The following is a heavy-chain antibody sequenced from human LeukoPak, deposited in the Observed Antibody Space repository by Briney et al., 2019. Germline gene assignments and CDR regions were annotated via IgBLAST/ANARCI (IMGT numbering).Heavy chain of an antibody. CDR3: AKAFRKMDAFDI. CDR2: ISGSGGST. CDR1: VFTFSSYA. J-gene: IGHJ3*02. Sequence: GGSLRLSCAASVFTFSSYAMSWVRQAPGKGLEWVSAISGSGGSTYYADSVKGRFTISRDNSKNTLYLQMNSLRAEDTAVYYCAKAFRKMDAFDIWGQGTMVTVSS. V-gene: IGHV3-23*01.